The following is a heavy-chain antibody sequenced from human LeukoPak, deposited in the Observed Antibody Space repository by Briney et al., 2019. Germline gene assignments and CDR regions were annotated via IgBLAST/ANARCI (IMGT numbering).Heavy chain of an antibody. V-gene: IGHV3-53*01. CDR1: EFNFRAYW. CDR3: ARVGSYYDMDV. D-gene: IGHD3-10*01. Sequence: GGSLRLSCTTSEFNFRAYWMGWVRQAPGKGLEWVLVVESGGDTSYANSVKGRFTVSRDIFQNTLYLQMNNLRAEDTAVYYCARVGSYYDMDVWGQGTTVTVSS. J-gene: IGHJ6*02. CDR2: VESGGDT.